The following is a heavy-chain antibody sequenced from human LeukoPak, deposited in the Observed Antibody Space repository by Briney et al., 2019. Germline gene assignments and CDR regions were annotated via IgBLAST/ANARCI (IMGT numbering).Heavy chain of an antibody. CDR3: ARRDYGDPPGYYYYGMDV. J-gene: IGHJ6*02. Sequence: SETLSLTCAVYGGSFSGYYWSWIRQPPGKGLEWIGEINHSGSTNYNPSLKSRVTISVDTSKNQFSLKLSSVTAADTAGYYCARRDYGDPPGYYYYGMDVWGQGTTVTVSS. CDR1: GGSFSGYY. V-gene: IGHV4-34*01. D-gene: IGHD4-17*01. CDR2: INHSGST.